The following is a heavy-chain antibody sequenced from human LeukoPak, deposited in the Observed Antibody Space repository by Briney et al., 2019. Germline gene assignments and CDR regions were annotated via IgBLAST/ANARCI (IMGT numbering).Heavy chain of an antibody. D-gene: IGHD4-11*01. CDR3: ARGPYSNYWFDP. J-gene: IGHJ5*02. CDR1: GYTFTSYA. Sequence: ASVKVSCKTSGYTFTSYAMHWVRLAPGQRLEWTGWINAGNGNTKYSQKFQDRVTITRDTSASTAYMELSSLRSEDTAVYFCARGPYSNYWFDPWGQGTLVTVSS. CDR2: INAGNGNT. V-gene: IGHV1-3*01.